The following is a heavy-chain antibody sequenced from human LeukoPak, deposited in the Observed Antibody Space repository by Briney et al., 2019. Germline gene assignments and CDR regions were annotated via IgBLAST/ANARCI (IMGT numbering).Heavy chain of an antibody. J-gene: IGHJ4*02. Sequence: SVKVSCKAAGGTFSSYAISWVRQAPGRGLEWMRRIIPIFGTANYAQKLQGRVTITTDESTSTAYMELSSLRSEDTAVYYCAITAWGGDCYPDYWGPGNLVTVSS. CDR1: GGTFSSYA. D-gene: IGHD2-21*02. CDR2: IIPIFGTA. CDR3: AITAWGGDCYPDY. V-gene: IGHV1-69*05.